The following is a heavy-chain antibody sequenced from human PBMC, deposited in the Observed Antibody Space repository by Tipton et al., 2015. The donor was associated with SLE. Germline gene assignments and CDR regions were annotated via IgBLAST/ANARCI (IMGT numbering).Heavy chain of an antibody. CDR1: GVSISSYY. Sequence: TLSLTCSVSGVSISSYYWSWIRQPAGKGLEWIGRLYTSGPTNYNPSLKSRVTMSVDTSKNQFSLQLSSVTAADTAVYYCARAGGSGWPQHDYWGPGTLVTVSS. CDR3: ARAGGSGWPQHDY. V-gene: IGHV4-4*07. CDR2: LYTSGPT. J-gene: IGHJ4*02. D-gene: IGHD6-19*01.